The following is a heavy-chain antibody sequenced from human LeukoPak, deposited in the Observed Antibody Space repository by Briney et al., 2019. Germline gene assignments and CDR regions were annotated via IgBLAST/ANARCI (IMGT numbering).Heavy chain of an antibody. CDR1: GGSISSGSYY. J-gene: IGHJ2*01. D-gene: IGHD4-17*01. CDR2: IYTSGST. V-gene: IGHV4-61*02. CDR3: ARGDYGDYSFYWYFDL. Sequence: NPSETLSLTCTVSGGSISSGSYYWSWIRQPAGKGLEWIGRIYTSGSTNYNPSLKSRVTISVDTSKNQFSLKLSSVTAADTAVYYCARGDYGDYSFYWYFDLWGRGTLVTVSS.